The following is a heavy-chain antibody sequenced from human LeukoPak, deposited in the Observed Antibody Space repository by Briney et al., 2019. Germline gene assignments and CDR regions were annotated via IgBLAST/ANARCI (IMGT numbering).Heavy chain of an antibody. CDR3: AREDSSGPQYQTDAFDI. CDR2: TNHSGST. D-gene: IGHD6-19*01. CDR1: GGSFSGYY. Sequence: SETLSLTCAVYGGSFSGYYWSWIRQPPGKGLEWIGETNHSGSTNYNPSLKSRVTISVDTSKNQFSLKLSSVTAADTAVYYCAREDSSGPQYQTDAFDIWGQGTMVTVSS. J-gene: IGHJ3*02. V-gene: IGHV4-34*01.